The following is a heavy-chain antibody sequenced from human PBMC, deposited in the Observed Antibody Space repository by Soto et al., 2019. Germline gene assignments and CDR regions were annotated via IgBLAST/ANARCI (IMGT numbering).Heavy chain of an antibody. CDR3: ASIGSYYHAAFDI. V-gene: IGHV1-3*01. CDR2: INAGNGNT. CDR1: GYTFTSYA. Sequence: ASVKVSCKASGYTFTSYAMHWVRQAPGQRLEWMGWINAGNGNTKYSQKFQGRVTITRDTSASTAYMELSSLRSEDTALYYCASIGSYYHAAFDIWGQGTMVTVS. D-gene: IGHD1-26*01. J-gene: IGHJ3*02.